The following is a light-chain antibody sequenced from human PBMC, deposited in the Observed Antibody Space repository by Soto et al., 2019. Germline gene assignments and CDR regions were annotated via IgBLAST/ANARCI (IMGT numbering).Light chain of an antibody. V-gene: IGLV2-8*01. CDR2: EVS. CDR1: SSDVGGYNY. CDR3: SSYAASNNLGV. J-gene: IGLJ2*01. Sequence: QSVLTQPPSASGSPGQSVPISCIGTSSDVGGYNYVTWYQQHPGKAPKLMIYEVSKRPSGVPDRFSGSKSGNTASLTVSGLQAEDEADYYGSSYAASNNLGVFGGGTKLAVL.